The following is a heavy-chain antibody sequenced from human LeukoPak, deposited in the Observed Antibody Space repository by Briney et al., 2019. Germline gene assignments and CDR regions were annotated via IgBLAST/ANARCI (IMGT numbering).Heavy chain of an antibody. CDR1: GFTFSSYW. V-gene: IGHV3-7*05. Sequence: GGSLRLSCAASGFTFSSYWMSWVRQAPGKGLEWVANIKQDGSEKYYVDSVKGRFTISRDNAKNSLYLQMNSLRAEDTAVYYCARDRRYYDSSGYYLYYFDYWGQGTLVTVSS. J-gene: IGHJ4*02. CDR3: ARDRRYYDSSGYYLYYFDY. D-gene: IGHD3-22*01. CDR2: IKQDGSEK.